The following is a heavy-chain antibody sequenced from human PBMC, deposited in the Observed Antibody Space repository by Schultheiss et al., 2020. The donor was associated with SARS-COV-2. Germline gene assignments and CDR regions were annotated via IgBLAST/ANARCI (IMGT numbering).Heavy chain of an antibody. V-gene: IGHV3-23*01. CDR2: IRSGGTTT. CDR1: GFTFSAFA. Sequence: GGSLRLSCAASGFTFSAFAMTWVRQAPGKGLEWVSIIRSGGTTTYYADSVKGRFTVSRDNSKNTLYLQMNSLRAEDTAVYYCARSANILWFGEDYYYGMDVWGQGTTVTVSS. J-gene: IGHJ6*02. CDR3: ARSANILWFGEDYYYGMDV. D-gene: IGHD3-10*01.